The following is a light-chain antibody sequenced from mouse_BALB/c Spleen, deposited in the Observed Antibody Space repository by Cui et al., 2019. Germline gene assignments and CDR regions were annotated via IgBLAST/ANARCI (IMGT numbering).Light chain of an antibody. J-gene: IGKJ1*01. Sequence: IVLTQSPAILPASPGEKVTLPCSSSSSVSYMHWYQQKSGTSPKRLIYDTSKLASGVLARFSGSGSGTSYSLTISSMEDEDAATYYCQQWSSNPPTFGGGTKLEIK. CDR1: SSVSY. CDR3: QQWSSNPPT. CDR2: DTS. V-gene: IGKV4-59*01.